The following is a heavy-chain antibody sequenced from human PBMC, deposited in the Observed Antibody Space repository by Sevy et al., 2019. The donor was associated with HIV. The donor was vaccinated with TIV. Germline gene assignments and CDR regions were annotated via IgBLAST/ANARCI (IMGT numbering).Heavy chain of an antibody. CDR3: ARDAAQDYYYYYGMDV. V-gene: IGHV4-30-4*01. D-gene: IGHD2-15*01. Sequence: SETLSLTCTVSGGSISSGDYYWSWIRQPPGKGLEWIGYIYYSGSTYYNPSLKSRVTISVDTSKNQFSLKLSSVTAAATAVYYCARDAAQDYYYYYGMDVWGQGTTVTVSS. J-gene: IGHJ6*02. CDR1: GGSISSGDYY. CDR2: IYYSGST.